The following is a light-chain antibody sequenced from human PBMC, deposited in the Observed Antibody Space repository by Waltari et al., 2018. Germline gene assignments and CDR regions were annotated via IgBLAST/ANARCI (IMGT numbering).Light chain of an antibody. CDR2: EVS. J-gene: IGLJ2*01. V-gene: IGLV2-23*02. Sequence: QSALTQPASVSGSPGQSLTISCTVTSSDVGSYHLVSWYQQHPDKAPKLMIYEVSNRPSGVSDRFSGSKSGNTASLTISGLQAEDEADYYCCSYAGSDTFVVLGGGTKLTVL. CDR1: SSDVGSYHL. CDR3: CSYAGSDTFVV.